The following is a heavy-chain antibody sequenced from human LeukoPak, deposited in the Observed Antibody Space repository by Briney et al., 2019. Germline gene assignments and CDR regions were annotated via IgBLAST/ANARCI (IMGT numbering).Heavy chain of an antibody. CDR3: ASRIVVVPAAIETNDAFDI. D-gene: IGHD2-2*01. V-gene: IGHV4-59*12. CDR1: GGSISRYY. CDR2: IYHRGGT. J-gene: IGHJ3*02. Sequence: KASETLSLTCTVSGGSISRYYWSWVRQPPGKGLEWIGYIYHRGGTYYNPSLKSRVAISVDRSKNQFSLKPSSVTAADTAVYYCASRIVVVPAAIETNDAFDIWGQGTMVTVSS.